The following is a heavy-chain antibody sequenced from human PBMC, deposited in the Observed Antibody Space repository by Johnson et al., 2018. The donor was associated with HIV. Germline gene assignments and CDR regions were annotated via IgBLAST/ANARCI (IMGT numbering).Heavy chain of an antibody. V-gene: IGHV3-30*03. D-gene: IGHD2-2*01. J-gene: IGHJ3*02. CDR3: ARGGLGYQNIHGPFDI. Sequence: QVQLVESGGGVFQPGRSLRLSCAASGFTFSSYGMHWVRQAPGKGLEWVAVISYDGSNKYYADSVKGRFTISRDNSKNTLYLQMNSLRAEDTALYYCARGGLGYQNIHGPFDIWGQGTMVTVSS. CDR1: GFTFSSYG. CDR2: ISYDGSNK.